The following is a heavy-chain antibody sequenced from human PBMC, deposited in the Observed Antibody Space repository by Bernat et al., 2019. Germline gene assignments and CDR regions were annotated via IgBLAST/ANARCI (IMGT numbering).Heavy chain of an antibody. Sequence: QVQLVQSGAEVKKPGASVMVSCKASGYIFTSYGINWVRQAPGQGLEWMGWINTYSGSTNYAQKLQGRVTMTTDTSTSTAYMDLRGLRSDDTAVYYCARGAEDIVVVPAAIPENPWGQGTLVTVSS. V-gene: IGHV1-18*01. J-gene: IGHJ5*02. CDR2: INTYSGST. CDR3: ARGAEDIVVVPAAIPENP. CDR1: GYIFTSYG. D-gene: IGHD2-2*01.